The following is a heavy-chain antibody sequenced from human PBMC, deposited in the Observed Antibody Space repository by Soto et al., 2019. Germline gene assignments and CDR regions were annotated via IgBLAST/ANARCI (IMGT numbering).Heavy chain of an antibody. CDR2: NYPGDSDT. CDR3: ARRNPDFNYGMDV. J-gene: IGHJ6*02. CDR1: GYSFTSYW. Sequence: ESLKISRKGSGYSFTSYWIGLVRPIAGKGLEWMGINYPGDSDTRYSPSFQGQVTISADKSISTAYLQWSSLKASDTAMYYCARRNPDFNYGMDVWRQGTTVTVSS. D-gene: IGHD1-1*01. V-gene: IGHV5-51*01.